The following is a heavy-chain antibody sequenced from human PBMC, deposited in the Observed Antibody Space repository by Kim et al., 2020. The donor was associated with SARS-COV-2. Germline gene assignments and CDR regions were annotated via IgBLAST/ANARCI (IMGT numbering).Heavy chain of an antibody. V-gene: IGHV3-23*01. D-gene: IGHD6-25*01. J-gene: IGHJ4*02. CDR2: ISVGGST. Sequence: GGSLRLSCTASGFTFSNSGMAWVRQAPGKGKEWVSAISVGGSTVYPDSVRGRVIISRDNSENTLYLQMNSLRAEDTAIYYCAKERVGSGWGSYQEYGGQGTLVTVS. CDR3: AKERVGSGWGSYQEY. CDR1: GFTFSNSG.